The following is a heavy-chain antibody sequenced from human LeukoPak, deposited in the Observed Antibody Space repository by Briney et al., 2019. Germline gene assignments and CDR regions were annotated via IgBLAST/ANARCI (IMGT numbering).Heavy chain of an antibody. J-gene: IGHJ4*02. Sequence: PGGSLRLSCAASGFTFSSYSMNWVRQAPGKGLEWVSYISSSSSTIYYADSVKGRFTISRDNAKNSLYLQMNSLRAEDTAVYYCAKDALWLYLQAPAGYFDYWGQGTLVTVSS. CDR1: GFTFSSYS. CDR3: AKDALWLYLQAPAGYFDY. V-gene: IGHV3-48*01. D-gene: IGHD2-2*02. CDR2: ISSSSSTI.